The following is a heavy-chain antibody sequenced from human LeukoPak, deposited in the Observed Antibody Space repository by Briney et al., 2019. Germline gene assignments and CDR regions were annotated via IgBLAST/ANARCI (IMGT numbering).Heavy chain of an antibody. CDR2: INPNSGGT. Sequence: GASVKVSCKASGYTFTGYYMHCVRQAPGQGLEWMGWINPNSGGTNYAQKFQGRVTMTRDTSISTAYMELSRLRSDDTAVYYCASQYSSSWYGGADWFDPWGQGTLVTVSS. CDR1: GYTFTGYY. D-gene: IGHD6-13*01. V-gene: IGHV1-2*02. CDR3: ASQYSSSWYGGADWFDP. J-gene: IGHJ5*02.